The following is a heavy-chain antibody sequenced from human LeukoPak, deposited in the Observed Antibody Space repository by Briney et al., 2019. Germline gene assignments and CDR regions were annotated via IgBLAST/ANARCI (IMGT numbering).Heavy chain of an antibody. CDR3: ARGIPYGSGSYRIPYYYYMDV. D-gene: IGHD3-10*01. Sequence: ASVKVSCEASGYTFTGYYMHWVRQAPGQGLEWMGWINPNSGGTNYAQKFQGRVTMTRDTSISTAYMELSRLRSDDTAVYYCARGIPYGSGSYRIPYYYYMDVWGKGTTVTISS. CDR2: INPNSGGT. CDR1: GYTFTGYY. V-gene: IGHV1-2*02. J-gene: IGHJ6*03.